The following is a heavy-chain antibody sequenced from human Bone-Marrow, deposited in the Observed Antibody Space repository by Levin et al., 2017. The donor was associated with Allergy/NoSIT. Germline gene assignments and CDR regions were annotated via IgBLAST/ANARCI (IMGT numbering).Heavy chain of an antibody. CDR1: GFTFSSYS. V-gene: IGHV3-21*01. J-gene: IGHJ6*02. Sequence: KSGGSLRLSCAASGFTFSSYSMNWVRQAPGKGLEWVSSISSSSSYIYYADSVKGRFTISRDNAKNSLYLQMNSLRAEDTAVYYCAASEEFGELLYRGIYYYYYYGMDVWGQGTTVTVSS. CDR3: AASEEFGELLYRGIYYYYYYGMDV. CDR2: ISSSSSYI. D-gene: IGHD3-10*01.